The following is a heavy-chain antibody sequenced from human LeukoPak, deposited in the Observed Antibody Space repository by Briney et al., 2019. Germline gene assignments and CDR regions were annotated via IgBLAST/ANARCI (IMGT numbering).Heavy chain of an antibody. Sequence: GGSLRLSCAASGFTFSNYWMRWVRQAPGKGLEWVSRIKGDGSHTIYADSVKGRSTISRDNAKNTVYLQMNSLRAEDTAVYYCTRDGDAYNFDCWGQGTLVTVPS. CDR1: GFTFSNYW. CDR2: IKGDGSHT. CDR3: TRDGDAYNFDC. D-gene: IGHD5-24*01. V-gene: IGHV3-74*01. J-gene: IGHJ4*02.